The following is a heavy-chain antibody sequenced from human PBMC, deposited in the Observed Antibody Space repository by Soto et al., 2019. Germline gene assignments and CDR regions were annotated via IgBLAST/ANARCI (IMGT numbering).Heavy chain of an antibody. Sequence: SETLSLTCTVSGGSISSSSYYWGWIRQPPGKGLEWIGSIYYSGSTYYNPSLKSRVTISVDTSKNQFSLKLSSVTAADTAVYYCARHGARTAYYYMDVWGKGTTVTVSS. D-gene: IGHD1-1*01. CDR1: GGSISSSSYY. CDR2: IYYSGST. V-gene: IGHV4-39*01. CDR3: ARHGARTAYYYMDV. J-gene: IGHJ6*03.